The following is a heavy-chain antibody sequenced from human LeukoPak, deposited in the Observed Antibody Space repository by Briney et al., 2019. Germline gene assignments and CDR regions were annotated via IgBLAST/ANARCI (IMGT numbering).Heavy chain of an antibody. J-gene: IGHJ6*02. CDR1: GFTFSSYA. D-gene: IGHD2-15*01. CDR2: ISYDGSNK. Sequence: GSLRLSCAASGFTFSSYAMHWVRQAPGKGLEWVAVISYDGSNKYYADSVKGRFTISRDNSKNTLYLQMNSLRAEDTAVYYCARDLGAPRYCSGGSCLYYYGMDVWGQGTTVTVSS. CDR3: ARDLGAPRYCSGGSCLYYYGMDV. V-gene: IGHV3-30-3*01.